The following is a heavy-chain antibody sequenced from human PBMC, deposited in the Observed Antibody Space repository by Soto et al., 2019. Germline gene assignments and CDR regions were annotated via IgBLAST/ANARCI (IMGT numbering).Heavy chain of an antibody. V-gene: IGHV6-1*01. CDR2: TYYRPKWTN. Sequence: PSQTLSLPCAISGDSVSSISASWNWIRQSPSRGLEWLGRTYYRPKWTNDYAVSVKSRITINPDTSKNQFSLQLSSVTPEDTAMYYCVRGYSSSFDYWGQGTLVTVSS. CDR3: VRGYSSSFDY. D-gene: IGHD2-15*01. CDR1: GDSVSSISAS. J-gene: IGHJ4*02.